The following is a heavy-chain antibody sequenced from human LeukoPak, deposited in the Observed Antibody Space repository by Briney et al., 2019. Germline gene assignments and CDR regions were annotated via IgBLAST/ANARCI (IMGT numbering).Heavy chain of an antibody. Sequence: SETLSLTCTVSGGSNSSSSYYWGWIRQPPGKGLEWIGSIYYSGSTYYNPSLKSRVTISVDTSKDQFSLKLSSVTAADTALYYCAKDLGGSATTVWGQGTLVTVSS. CDR1: GGSNSSSSYY. D-gene: IGHD2-2*01. CDR2: IYYSGST. CDR3: AKDLGGSATTV. J-gene: IGHJ4*02. V-gene: IGHV4-39*07.